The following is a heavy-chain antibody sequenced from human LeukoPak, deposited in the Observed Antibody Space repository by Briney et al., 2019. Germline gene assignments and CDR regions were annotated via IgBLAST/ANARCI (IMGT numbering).Heavy chain of an antibody. V-gene: IGHV3-30-3*01. CDR3: ARDYWWNYDY. Sequence: GGSLRLSCTASGFTFSDYAMHWVRQAPGKGLEWVAVISKDGSDKYYPGSVRGRFTISRDNSKNTIYLQMDSLRAEDTAIYYCARDYWWNYDYWGQGTLVTVSS. D-gene: IGHD1-7*01. J-gene: IGHJ4*02. CDR1: GFTFSDYA. CDR2: ISKDGSDK.